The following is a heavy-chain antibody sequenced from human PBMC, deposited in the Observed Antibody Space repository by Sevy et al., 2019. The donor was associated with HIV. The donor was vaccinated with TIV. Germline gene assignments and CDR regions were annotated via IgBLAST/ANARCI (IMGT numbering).Heavy chain of an antibody. V-gene: IGHV4-61*02. D-gene: IGHD2-2*01. CDR3: AREGSTWAGWFDP. J-gene: IGHJ5*02. CDR2: IYTSGST. Sequence: SETLSLTCTVSGGSISSGSYYWSWIRQPAGKGLEWIGRIYTSGSTNYNPSLKSRVTLSVDTSKNQSSLKLSSVTAADTAVYYCAREGSTWAGWFDPWGQGTLVTVSS. CDR1: GGSISSGSYY.